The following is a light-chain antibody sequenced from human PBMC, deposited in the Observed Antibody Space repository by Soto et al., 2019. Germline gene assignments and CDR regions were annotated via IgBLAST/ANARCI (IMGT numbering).Light chain of an antibody. Sequence: QSALTQPASVSGSPGQSITISCTGTRSDVGGYNYVSWYQMHPCKAPKVMIYEVSNRPSGVSDRFSGSKSGNTATLTISGLQAEDEADYYCISFTSINTWVFGAGTKLTVL. J-gene: IGLJ3*02. V-gene: IGLV2-14*01. CDR2: EVS. CDR1: RSDVGGYNY. CDR3: ISFTSINTWV.